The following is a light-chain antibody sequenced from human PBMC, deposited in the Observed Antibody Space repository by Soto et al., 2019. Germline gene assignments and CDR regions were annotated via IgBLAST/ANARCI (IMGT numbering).Light chain of an antibody. V-gene: IGLV2-23*01. CDR2: EDT. Sequence: QSVLTQPASVSGSPGQSITISCTGIANTFETYHLVSWYQQYPGEAPRLLIYEDTKRPSGISNRFSGFKSGNTASLTISGPKAEHESDYYCSSYAPGRPSVRFGGGSRFTVL. CDR1: ANTFETYHL. J-gene: IGLJ3*02. CDR3: SSYAPGRPSVR.